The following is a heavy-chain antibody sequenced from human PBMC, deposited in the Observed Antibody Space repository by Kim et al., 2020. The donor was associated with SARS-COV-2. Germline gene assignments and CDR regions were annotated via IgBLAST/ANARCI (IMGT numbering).Heavy chain of an antibody. V-gene: IGHV4-39*01. J-gene: IGHJ3*02. CDR3: LLFWDI. D-gene: IGHD3-3*01. CDR2: YYSGRT. Sequence: YYSGRTYYNPSLQSRVTISVDTSKNQFSLKLSSVTAADTAVYYCLLFWDIWGQGTMVTVSS.